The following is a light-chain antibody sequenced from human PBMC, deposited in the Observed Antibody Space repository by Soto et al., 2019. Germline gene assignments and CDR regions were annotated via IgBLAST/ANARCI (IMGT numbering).Light chain of an antibody. CDR2: AAS. Sequence: DIQMTQSSSSVCASVGDRVTITCRASQGIATWLAWYQQKPGKAPRLLIYAASTLQSGVPSRFRGSGSGTDFTLTISSLKPEDLATYYCQQANSFPPTFGQGTRLEI. CDR1: QGIATW. J-gene: IGKJ5*01. CDR3: QQANSFPPT. V-gene: IGKV1-12*01.